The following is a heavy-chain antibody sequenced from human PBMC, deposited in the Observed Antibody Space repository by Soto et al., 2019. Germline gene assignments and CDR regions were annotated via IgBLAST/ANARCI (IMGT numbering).Heavy chain of an antibody. V-gene: IGHV1-8*01. CDR2: MNPNSGNT. Sequence: ASVKVSCKASGYTFTSYYINWVRQATGQGLEWMGWMNPNSGNTGYAQKFQGRVTMTRNTSISTAYMELSSLRSEDTAVYYCARGLEWSRSLDPWGQGTLVTVSS. D-gene: IGHD3-3*01. CDR1: GYTFTSYY. CDR3: ARGLEWSRSLDP. J-gene: IGHJ5*02.